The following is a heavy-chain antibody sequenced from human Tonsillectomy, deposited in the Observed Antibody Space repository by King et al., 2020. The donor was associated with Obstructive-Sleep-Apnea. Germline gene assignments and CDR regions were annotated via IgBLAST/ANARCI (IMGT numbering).Heavy chain of an antibody. V-gene: IGHV4-39*07. CDR2: IYSSGRT. Sequence: QLQESGPGLVKPSETLSLTCTVSGGSISSSSYSWGWIRQPPGKGLGWIGTIYSSGRTYYNPSLKTRVTISVDTSKNKSSLKLNSVTAADTAVYYCARAITVAPGGHSFDTGGQGTMVTVSS. J-gene: IGHJ3*02. CDR1: GGSISSSSYS. D-gene: IGHD6-19*01. CDR3: ARAITVAPGGHSFDT.